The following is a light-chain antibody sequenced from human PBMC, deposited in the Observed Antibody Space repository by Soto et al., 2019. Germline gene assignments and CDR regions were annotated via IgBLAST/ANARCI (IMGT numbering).Light chain of an antibody. CDR1: QSVSSSY. Sequence: EIVLTQSPCTLSLSPGERATLSCSASQSVSSSYLAWYQQKPGQAPRLLIYDASNRATGIPARFSGSGSGTDFTLTISSLQPDDFATYYCQHYNSYSEACGQGTKGDIK. V-gene: IGKV3-20*01. CDR3: QHYNSYSEA. J-gene: IGKJ1*01. CDR2: DAS.